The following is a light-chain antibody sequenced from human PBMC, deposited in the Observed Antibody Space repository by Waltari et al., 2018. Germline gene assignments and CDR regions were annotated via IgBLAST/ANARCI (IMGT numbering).Light chain of an antibody. Sequence: DIQMTQSPSTLSASVGDRVTITCRASQSIGSWLAWYQQKTGKAPNLLIYAATSLESVVPSRFSASGSGTEFTLTISSLQPDDFATYYCQRYNSYPITFGPGTKVDI. CDR2: AAT. CDR1: QSIGSW. V-gene: IGKV1-5*03. J-gene: IGKJ3*01. CDR3: QRYNSYPIT.